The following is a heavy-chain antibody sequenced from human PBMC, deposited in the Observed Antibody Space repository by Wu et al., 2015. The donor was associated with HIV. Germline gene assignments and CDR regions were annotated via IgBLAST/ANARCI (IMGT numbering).Heavy chain of an antibody. CDR1: YILTNYP. J-gene: IGHJ2*01. CDR3: ARVQFDPDYYTYFDL. D-gene: IGHD4/OR15-4a*01. V-gene: IGHV1-18*01. Sequence: LVQSGPEAKRPGASVKVSCKASYILTNYPIGWVRQAPGQRLEWMGWMNPKNGYIKPAQRFQDKITMSTDNSAHTAYMELRSLTSDDTAIYFCARVQFDPDYYTYFDLWGQGTLVTVSS. CDR2: MNPKNGYI.